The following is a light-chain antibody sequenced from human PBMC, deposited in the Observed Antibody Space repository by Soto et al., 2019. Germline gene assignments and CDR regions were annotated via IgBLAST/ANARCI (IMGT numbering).Light chain of an antibody. CDR3: HQYDTSPRT. V-gene: IGKV3-20*01. CDR2: AAS. J-gene: IGKJ1*01. CDR1: QSLSSGY. Sequence: IVLTHSPATLSLSPGERATLSYRASQSLSSGYLAWYQQKPGQAPRILIYAASSRATGVPDRFSGSGSGTDFSLTISRLEPEDFAVYYCHQYDTSPRTFGQGTKVDIK.